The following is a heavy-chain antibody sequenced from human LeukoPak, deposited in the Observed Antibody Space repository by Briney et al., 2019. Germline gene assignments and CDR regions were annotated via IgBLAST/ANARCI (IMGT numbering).Heavy chain of an antibody. CDR2: IDWDDDK. V-gene: IGHV2-70*11. D-gene: IGHD6-19*01. CDR1: GFSLSTSGMC. CDR3: ARIRVPNSGWLVDY. J-gene: IGHJ4*02. Sequence: SGPTLVNPAQTLTLTCTFSGFSLSTSGMCVSWIRQLPGQALEWLARIDWDDDKYYSTSLKTRLTISKDTSKNQVVLTMTNMDPVDTATYYCARIRVPNSGWLVDYWGQGTLVTVSS.